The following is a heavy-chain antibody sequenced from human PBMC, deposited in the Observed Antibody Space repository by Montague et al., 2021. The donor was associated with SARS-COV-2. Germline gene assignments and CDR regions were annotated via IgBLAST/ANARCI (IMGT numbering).Heavy chain of an antibody. D-gene: IGHD6-19*01. V-gene: IGHV4-34*01. CDR2: INHSGDT. CDR1: GGSFRGYC. CDR3: ARGVLGENRYASGWFLTHHYNSLDV. Sequence: SETLSLTCAVYGGSFRGYCWSWIRQSPGKGLEWIGEINHSGDTNYNPPLKSRVTISVDTSKNQFSLKLRSVTAADMAVYYCARGVLGENRYASGWFLTHHYNSLDVGGQGTTVPVSS. J-gene: IGHJ6*02.